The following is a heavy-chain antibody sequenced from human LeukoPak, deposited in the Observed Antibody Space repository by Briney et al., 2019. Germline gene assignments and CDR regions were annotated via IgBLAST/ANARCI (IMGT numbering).Heavy chain of an antibody. CDR2: IRSKAYGGTT. Sequence: GGSLRLSCTASGFTFGDYAMSWVRQAPGKGLEWVGFIRSKAYGGTTEYAASVRGRFTISRDDSKSIAYLQMNSLKTEGTAVYYGTRRGGHILTMVRGVPDYNMDVWAKGTTVTVS. J-gene: IGHJ6*03. CDR3: TRRGGHILTMVRGVPDYNMDV. CDR1: GFTFGDYA. D-gene: IGHD3-10*01. V-gene: IGHV3-49*04.